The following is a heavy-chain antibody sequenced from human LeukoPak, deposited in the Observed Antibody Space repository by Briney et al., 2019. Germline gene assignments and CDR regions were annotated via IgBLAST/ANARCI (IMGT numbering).Heavy chain of an antibody. J-gene: IGHJ4*02. CDR1: GYALTDLS. V-gene: IGHV1-24*01. Sequence: ASVKVSCKVSGYALTDLSIHWVRQTPGKGPEWMGGVDPEDGETTYAQKFQGRVTMTEDTSTDTAYMELSSLKSEDTAVYFCTSRLLIHLWAKDFWGQGTLVTVSS. CDR3: TSRLLIHLWAKDF. D-gene: IGHD5-18*01. CDR2: VDPEDGET.